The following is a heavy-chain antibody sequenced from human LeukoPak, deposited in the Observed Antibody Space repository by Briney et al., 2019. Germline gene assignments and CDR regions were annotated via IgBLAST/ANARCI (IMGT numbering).Heavy chain of an antibody. D-gene: IGHD2-15*01. CDR3: ARDGGDIVVVVAAIAPDYYYGMDV. CDR2: INTNTGNP. J-gene: IGHJ6*02. V-gene: IGHV7-4-1*02. Sequence: ASVKVSCKASGYTFTSYAMNWVRQAPGQGREWMGWINTNTGNPTYAQGFTGRFVFSLDTSVSTAYLQISSLKAEDTAVYYCARDGGDIVVVVAAIAPDYYYGMDVWGQGTTVTVSS. CDR1: GYTFTSYA.